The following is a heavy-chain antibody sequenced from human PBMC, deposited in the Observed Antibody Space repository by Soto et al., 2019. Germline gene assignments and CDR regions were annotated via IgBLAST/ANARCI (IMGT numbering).Heavy chain of an antibody. Sequence: QVSLKESGPVLVKPTETLTLTCTVSGFSLDNTKIGVGWIRQPPGKALEWLAHIFWNDEKRHSSSLKNSLSISKYPSTSQVVLTMTNLDPGDTATYYCVRTPFTTTWEPFDFWGQGTLVTVSS. J-gene: IGHJ4*02. D-gene: IGHD3-22*01. V-gene: IGHV2-26*01. CDR1: GFSLDNTKIG. CDR3: VRTPFTTTWEPFDF. CDR2: IFWNDEK.